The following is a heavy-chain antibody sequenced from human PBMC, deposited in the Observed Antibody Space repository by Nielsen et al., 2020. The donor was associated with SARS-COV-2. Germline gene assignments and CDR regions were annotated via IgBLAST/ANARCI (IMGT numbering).Heavy chain of an antibody. Sequence: SVKVSCKASGGTFSSYAISWVRQAPAQGLEWMGRMCPSDGSISYAEKFQGRVTMTRDTSTSTAYMELSSLRSGDTAMYYCGRPMLEVATITCGIPWGQGTLVTVSS. CDR3: GRPMLEVATITCGIP. V-gene: IGHV1-69*04. CDR2: MCPSDGSI. CDR1: GGTFSSYA. D-gene: IGHD5-12*01. J-gene: IGHJ5*02.